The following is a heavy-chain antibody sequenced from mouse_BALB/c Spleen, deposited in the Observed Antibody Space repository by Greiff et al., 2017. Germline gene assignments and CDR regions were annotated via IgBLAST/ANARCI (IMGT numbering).Heavy chain of an antibody. D-gene: IGHD2-3*01. Sequence: EVQLQESGAELVKPGASVKLSCTASGFNIKDTYMHWVKQRPEQGLEWIGRIDPANGNTKYDPKFQGKATITADTSSNTAYLQLSSLTSEDTAVYYCAPSDGYYGGYFDVWGAGTTVTVSS. J-gene: IGHJ1*01. CDR3: APSDGYYGGYFDV. V-gene: IGHV14-3*02. CDR1: GFNIKDTY. CDR2: IDPANGNT.